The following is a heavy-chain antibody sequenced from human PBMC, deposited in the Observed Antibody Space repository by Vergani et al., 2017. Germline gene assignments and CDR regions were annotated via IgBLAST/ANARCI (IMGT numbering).Heavy chain of an antibody. CDR1: GFTFSSYG. J-gene: IGHJ6*02. V-gene: IGHV3-33*06. Sequence: QVQLVESGGGVVQPGRSLRLSCAASGFTFSSYGMHWVRQAPGKGLEWVAVIWYDGSNKYYADSVKGRFTISRDNSKNTLYLQMNSLRAEDTAVYYCAKDEPGDDYGDYGSSDYGMDVWGQGTTVTVSS. CDR3: AKDEPGDDYGDYGSSDYGMDV. CDR2: IWYDGSNK. D-gene: IGHD4-17*01.